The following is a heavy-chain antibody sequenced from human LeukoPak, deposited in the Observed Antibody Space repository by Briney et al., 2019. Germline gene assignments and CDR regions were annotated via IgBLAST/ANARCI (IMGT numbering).Heavy chain of an antibody. D-gene: IGHD2-2*01. J-gene: IGHJ3*02. CDR3: ARGRYVPHAFGI. V-gene: IGHV4-39*07. Sequence: SQTLSLTCTVSGGSISSGSYYWSWIRQPPGKGLEWIGEINHSGSTNYNPSLKSRVTISVDTSKNQFSLKLSSVTAADTAVYYCARGRYVPHAFGIWGQGTMVTVSS. CDR2: INHSGST. CDR1: GGSISSGSYY.